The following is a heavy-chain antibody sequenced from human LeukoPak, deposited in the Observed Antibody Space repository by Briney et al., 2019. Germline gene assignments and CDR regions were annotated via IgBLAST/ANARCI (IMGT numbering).Heavy chain of an antibody. V-gene: IGHV4-59*12. Sequence: SETLSLTCTVSGGSISSYYWSWIRQPPGKGLEWIGYIYHSGSTYYNPSLKSRVTISVDRSKNQFSLKLSSVTAADTAVYYCARAPILTGLDYWGQGTLVTVSS. J-gene: IGHJ4*02. D-gene: IGHD3-9*01. CDR3: ARAPILTGLDY. CDR2: IYHSGST. CDR1: GGSISSYY.